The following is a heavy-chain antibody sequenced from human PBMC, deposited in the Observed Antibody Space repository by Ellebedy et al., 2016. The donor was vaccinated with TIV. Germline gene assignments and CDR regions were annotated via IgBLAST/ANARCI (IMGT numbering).Heavy chain of an antibody. CDR3: AKDLGLARQWGFDY. CDR2: ISSNGGGP. Sequence: PGGSLRLSCAASGFTFSIYAMGWVRQAPGKGLEWVSPISSNGGGPYYPNSVEGRFPISRANSNNTLWLQMSCLRAEDTARYFCAKDLGLARQWGFDYWGQGTLVTVSS. J-gene: IGHJ4*02. D-gene: IGHD2-8*01. CDR1: GFTFSIYA. V-gene: IGHV3-23*01.